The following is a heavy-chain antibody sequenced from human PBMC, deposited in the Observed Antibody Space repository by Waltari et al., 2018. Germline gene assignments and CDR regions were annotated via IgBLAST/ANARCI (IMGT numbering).Heavy chain of an antibody. D-gene: IGHD6-6*01. Sequence: QVQLQESGPGLVKPSETLSLTCTVSGGSISRYYWSWIRQTPGKGLEWIGYIYYSGSTNYNPSLKSRVTISVDTSKNQFSLKLSSVTAADTAVYYCAREWRQLVGINWFDPWGQGTLVTVSS. J-gene: IGHJ5*02. CDR1: GGSISRYY. CDR2: IYYSGST. V-gene: IGHV4-59*01. CDR3: AREWRQLVGINWFDP.